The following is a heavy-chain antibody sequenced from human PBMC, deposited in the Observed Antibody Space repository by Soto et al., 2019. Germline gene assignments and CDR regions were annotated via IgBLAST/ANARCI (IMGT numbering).Heavy chain of an antibody. CDR1: GFTFSSYS. Sequence: AGGSLRLSCAASGFTFSSYSMSWVRQAPGKGLEWVSGFRTSGDGGTTYYAGSVKGRFTISRDNSKNMLFLQMNSLRAEDTAIYYCAKKVNSGPGSQYFDYWGQGTLVTVSS. J-gene: IGHJ4*02. D-gene: IGHD3-10*01. CDR2: FRTSGDGGTT. CDR3: AKKVNSGPGSQYFDY. V-gene: IGHV3-23*01.